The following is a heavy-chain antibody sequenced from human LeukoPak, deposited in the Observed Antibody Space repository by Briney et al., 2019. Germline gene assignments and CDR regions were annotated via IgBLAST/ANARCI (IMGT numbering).Heavy chain of an antibody. V-gene: IGHV3-23*01. CDR1: GFTFSSYA. D-gene: IGHD3-3*01. Sequence: GGSLRLSCAASGFTFSSYAMSWVRQAPGKGLEWVSAISGSGGSTYYADSVKGRFTISRDNSKNTLYLQMNSLRAEDTAVYYCAKGRLYDFWSGYYRAWGQGTLVTVSS. CDR3: AKGRLYDFWSGYYRA. CDR2: ISGSGGST. J-gene: IGHJ5*02.